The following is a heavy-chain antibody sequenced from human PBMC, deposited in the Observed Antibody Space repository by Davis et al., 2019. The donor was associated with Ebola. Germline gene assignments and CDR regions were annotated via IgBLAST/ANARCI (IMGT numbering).Heavy chain of an antibody. J-gene: IGHJ5*02. V-gene: IGHV3-23*01. D-gene: IGHD6-13*01. CDR2: ISGSGGST. CDR1: GFTFSYYG. CDR3: ATPYSSSWLVDP. Sequence: GESLKISCAASGFTFSYYGMHWVRQAPGKGLEWVSAISGSGGSTYYADSVKGRFTISRDNSKKTLYLQMNSLRAEDTAVYYCATPYSSSWLVDPWGQGTLVTVSS.